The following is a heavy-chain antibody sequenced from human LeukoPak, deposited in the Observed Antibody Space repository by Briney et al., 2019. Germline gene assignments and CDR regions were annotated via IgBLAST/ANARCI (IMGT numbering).Heavy chain of an antibody. CDR1: GGSISSYY. CDR2: IYTSGST. Sequence: SETLSLTCTLSGGSISSYYWSWVRQPAGKGLEWLGRIYTSGSTNYNPSLKSRVTMSVDTSKNQFSLKLSSVTAADTAVYYCARGGSSGWYDGGWFDPWGQGTLVTVSS. J-gene: IGHJ5*02. D-gene: IGHD6-19*01. CDR3: ARGGSSGWYDGGWFDP. V-gene: IGHV4-4*07.